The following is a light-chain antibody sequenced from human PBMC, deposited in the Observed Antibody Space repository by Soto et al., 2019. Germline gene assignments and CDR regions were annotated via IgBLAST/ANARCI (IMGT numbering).Light chain of an antibody. J-gene: IGKJ1*01. CDR2: GAS. Sequence: EIVMTQSPSTLSASPGGRATLSCRASQTVSSSYLAWYHRKPGQPPRPLIYGASSRATGIPDRFSGSRYGTDFTLTISRLETEDSAVYYCQQYGSSPYTFGQGTKVDIK. CDR1: QTVSSSY. CDR3: QQYGSSPYT. V-gene: IGKV3-20*01.